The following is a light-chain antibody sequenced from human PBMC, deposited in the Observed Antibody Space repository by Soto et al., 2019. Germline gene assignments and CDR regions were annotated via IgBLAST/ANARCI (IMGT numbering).Light chain of an antibody. Sequence: DTQMNQSPSSLSASVGDRVTITCRARQGVSKYLVWFQQKPGKAPKSLIYAASNLQSGVPSKFSGSGSGTEFTLTISSLQPEDFATYYCQQYNSYPYTFGQGTKLEI. CDR3: QQYNSYPYT. V-gene: IGKV1-16*02. CDR2: AAS. CDR1: QGVSKY. J-gene: IGKJ2*01.